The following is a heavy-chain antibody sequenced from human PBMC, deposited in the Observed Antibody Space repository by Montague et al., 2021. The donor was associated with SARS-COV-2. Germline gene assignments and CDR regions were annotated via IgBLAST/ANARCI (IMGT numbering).Heavy chain of an antibody. CDR2: IYYSGST. D-gene: IGHD3-10*01. Sequence: SETLSLTCTVSGGSIGSSSNYWGWIRQPPGKGLEWIGSIYYSGSTYYNSSLKSRVTISVDTSKNQFSLKLNSVTAADTAVYYCARLVWFGELSSENWFDPGGQGTRVTVSS. J-gene: IGHJ5*02. V-gene: IGHV4-39*01. CDR1: GGSIGSSSNY. CDR3: ARLVWFGELSSENWFDP.